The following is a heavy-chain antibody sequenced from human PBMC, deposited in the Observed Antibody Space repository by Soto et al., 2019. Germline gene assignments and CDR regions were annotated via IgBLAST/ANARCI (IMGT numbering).Heavy chain of an antibody. J-gene: IGHJ2*01. CDR1: GFTFSSYG. CDR3: AKTIWNYEKSWYFEL. V-gene: IGHV3-30*18. Sequence: QVQLVESGGGVVQPGRSLRLSCAASGFTFSSYGMHWVRQAPGKGLGWVAVISYDGIYKYYADSVEGRFTISRDNSKNTLYLQMNSLRAEDTAVYYCAKTIWNYEKSWYFELWGRGTLVTVSS. CDR2: ISYDGIYK. D-gene: IGHD1-7*01.